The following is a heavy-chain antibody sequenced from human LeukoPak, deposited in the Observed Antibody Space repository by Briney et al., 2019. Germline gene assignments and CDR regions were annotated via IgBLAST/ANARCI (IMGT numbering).Heavy chain of an antibody. CDR3: AKLKGWYGEGYFDY. CDR1: GFAVSSNY. D-gene: IGHD3-10*01. V-gene: IGHV3-53*01. CDR2: IYSDGRT. Sequence: GGSLRLSCAASGFAVSSNYMSWVRRAPGKGLEWVSVIYSDGRTYYADSVKGRFTISRDISKNTLFLQMTSLRAEDTAVYYCAKLKGWYGEGYFDYWGQGTLVTVSS. J-gene: IGHJ4*02.